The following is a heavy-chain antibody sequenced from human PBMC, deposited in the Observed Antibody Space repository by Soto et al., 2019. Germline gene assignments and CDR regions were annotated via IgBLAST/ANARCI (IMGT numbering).Heavy chain of an antibody. CDR2: INHSGST. CDR1: GGSFSGYY. Sequence: SETLSLTCAVYGGSFSGYYWSWIRQPPGKGLEWIGEINHSGSTNYNPSLKSRVTISVDTSKNQFSLKLSSVTAADTAVYYCARATGDYWGQGTLVTVSS. D-gene: IGHD4-4*01. J-gene: IGHJ4*02. CDR3: ARATGDY. V-gene: IGHV4-34*01.